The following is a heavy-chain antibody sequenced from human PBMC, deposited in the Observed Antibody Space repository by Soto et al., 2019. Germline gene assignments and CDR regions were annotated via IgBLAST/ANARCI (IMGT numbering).Heavy chain of an antibody. V-gene: IGHV3-15*01. CDR3: TTDWEDYSNYDGGRYFDY. CDR2: IKSKTDGGTT. CDR1: GFTFSNAW. Sequence: EVQLVESGGGLVKPGGSLRLSCAASGFTFSNAWMSWVRQAPGKGLEWVGRIKSKTDGGTTDYAAPVKGRFTISRDDSKNTLYLQMNSLKTEDTAVYYCTTDWEDYSNYDGGRYFDYWGQGTLVTVSS. J-gene: IGHJ4*02. D-gene: IGHD4-4*01.